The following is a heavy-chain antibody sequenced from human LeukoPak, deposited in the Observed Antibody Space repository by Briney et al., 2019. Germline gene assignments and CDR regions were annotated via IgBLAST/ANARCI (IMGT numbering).Heavy chain of an antibody. CDR1: GGTFSSYS. CDR3: ARVGYDSSGYYYWPDY. Sequence: PAKVSCKASGGTFSSYSINWVRQVPGQGLEWMGGIIPIFGTVKYAHKFQGRVTITADESTSTAYMELSSLRSEDTAVYYCARVGYDSSGYYYWPDYWGQGTLVTVSS. D-gene: IGHD3-22*01. V-gene: IGHV1-69*13. CDR2: IIPIFGTV. J-gene: IGHJ4*02.